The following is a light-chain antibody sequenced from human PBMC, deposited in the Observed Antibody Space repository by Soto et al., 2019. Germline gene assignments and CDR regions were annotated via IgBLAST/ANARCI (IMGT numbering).Light chain of an antibody. CDR1: QGISSW. CDR2: AAA. V-gene: IGKV1-12*01. CDR3: QQANRYPLT. J-gene: IGKJ4*01. Sequence: DIQMTQSPSSVSASVGDRVTITCRASQGISSWLAWYQQKPGKVHKLLIYAAASLQSGVRKRLSRSGSGTDFTLTISSLQPEDFATYFCQQANRYPLTFGGETKVEIK.